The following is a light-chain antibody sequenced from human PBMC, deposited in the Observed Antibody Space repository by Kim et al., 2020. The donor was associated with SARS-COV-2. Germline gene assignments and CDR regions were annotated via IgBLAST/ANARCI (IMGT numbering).Light chain of an antibody. CDR1: RSN. V-gene: IGKV3D-15*01. CDR2: GAP. CDR3: QQYYNWPRT. Sequence: RSNLAWSQHNPGRAPRLLIHGAPTGPTGIPARFSGSGSGTDFTLTISSLQSEVFGVYYCQQYYNWPRTFGQGTKVDIK. J-gene: IGKJ1*01.